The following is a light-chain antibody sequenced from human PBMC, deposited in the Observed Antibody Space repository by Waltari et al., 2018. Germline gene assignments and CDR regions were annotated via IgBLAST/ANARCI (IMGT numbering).Light chain of an antibody. J-gene: IGKJ2*01. CDR2: DTS. Sequence: EIVMTQSPATLSMSPGERATLSCRASQSISTNLAWYQQRPGQAPRLLIYDTSTRATGIPVKFMCSGSVTEFTLTISDLQPEDFAVYYCQQYNTWPPLYTFGQGPKLDIK. CDR1: QSISTN. CDR3: QQYNTWPPLYT. V-gene: IGKV3-15*01.